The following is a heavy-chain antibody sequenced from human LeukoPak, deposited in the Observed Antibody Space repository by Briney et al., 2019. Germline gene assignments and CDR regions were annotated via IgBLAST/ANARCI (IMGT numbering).Heavy chain of an antibody. Sequence: GGSLRLSCAASGFTFSDYYMSWIRQAPGKGLEWVSYISSSTSYTKYADSVKGRFTISRDNAKNSLYLQMNSLRAEDTAVYYCARNYYGSGSYLGWFDPWGQGTLVTVSS. D-gene: IGHD3-10*01. CDR2: ISSSTSYT. V-gene: IGHV3-11*03. J-gene: IGHJ5*02. CDR3: ARNYYGSGSYLGWFDP. CDR1: GFTFSDYY.